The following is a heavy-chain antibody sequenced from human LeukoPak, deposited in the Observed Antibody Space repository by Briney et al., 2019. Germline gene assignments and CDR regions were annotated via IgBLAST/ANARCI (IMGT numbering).Heavy chain of an antibody. J-gene: IGHJ4*02. CDR3: ARAIYGSGSYYKWFDY. D-gene: IGHD3-10*01. Sequence: GESLKISCKGSGYSFTSYWIGWVRQMPGKGLEWMGIIYPGDSDTRYSPSFQGQVTISADKSISTAYLQWSSLKASYTAMYYCARAIYGSGSYYKWFDYWGQGTLVTVSS. V-gene: IGHV5-51*01. CDR1: GYSFTSYW. CDR2: IYPGDSDT.